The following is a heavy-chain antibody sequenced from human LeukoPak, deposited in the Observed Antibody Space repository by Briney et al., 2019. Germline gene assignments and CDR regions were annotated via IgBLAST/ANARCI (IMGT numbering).Heavy chain of an antibody. D-gene: IGHD5-12*01. Sequence: SETLSLTCAVYGGSFSGYYWSWIRQPPGKGLEWIGYMYYSGSTNYNPSLKSRVTMSVDTSKNQFSLKPRSVTAADTAVYYCARSLFGYSGYDFPGYWGQGTLVTVSS. J-gene: IGHJ4*02. CDR1: GGSFSGYY. CDR2: MYYSGST. CDR3: ARSLFGYSGYDFPGY. V-gene: IGHV4-59*01.